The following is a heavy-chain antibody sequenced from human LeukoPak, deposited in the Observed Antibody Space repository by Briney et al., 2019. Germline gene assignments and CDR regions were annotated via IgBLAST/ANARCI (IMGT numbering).Heavy chain of an antibody. CDR2: IYYSGST. D-gene: IGHD5-18*01. V-gene: IGHV4-59*08. CDR3: ARHRVGGTAMGFLYFDY. J-gene: IGHJ4*02. CDR1: GGSISSYY. Sequence: SETLSLTCTVSGGSISSYYWSWIRQPPGKGLEWIGYIYYSGSTNYNPSLKSRVTISVDTPKNQFSLKLSSVTAADTAVYYCARHRVGGTAMGFLYFDYWGQGTLVTVSS.